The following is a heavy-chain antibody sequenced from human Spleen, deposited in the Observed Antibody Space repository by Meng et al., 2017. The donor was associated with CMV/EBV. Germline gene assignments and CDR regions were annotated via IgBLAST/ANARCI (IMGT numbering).Heavy chain of an antibody. CDR3: AKATPPGGLDYFDY. J-gene: IGHJ4*02. Sequence: ETLSLTCAASGFTFSSYAMSWVRQAPGKGLEWVSAISGSGGSTYYADSVKGRFTISRDNSKNTLYLQMNSLRAEDTAVYYCAKATPPGGLDYFDYWGQGTLVTVSS. D-gene: IGHD3-16*01. CDR2: ISGSGGST. CDR1: GFTFSSYA. V-gene: IGHV3-23*01.